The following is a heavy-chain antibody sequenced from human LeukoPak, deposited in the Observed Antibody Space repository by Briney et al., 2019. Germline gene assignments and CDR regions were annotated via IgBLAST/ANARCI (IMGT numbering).Heavy chain of an antibody. D-gene: IGHD5-24*01. CDR2: IYWDDDK. Sequence: SGPTLVNPTQTLTLTCTFSGFSLSTSGVGVGWIRQPPGKALEWLALIYWDDDKRYSPSLKSRLTITKDTSKNQVVLTMTNMDPVDTATYYCAHRRGDGYKNAYYFDYWGQGTLVTVSS. CDR1: GFSLSTSGVG. V-gene: IGHV2-5*02. CDR3: AHRRGDGYKNAYYFDY. J-gene: IGHJ4*02.